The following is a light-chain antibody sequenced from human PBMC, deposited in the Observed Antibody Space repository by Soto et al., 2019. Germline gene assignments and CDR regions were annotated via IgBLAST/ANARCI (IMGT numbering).Light chain of an antibody. V-gene: IGKV1-39*01. CDR1: QTIYNY. Sequence: DIQMTQSPSSLSASVGDRVTITCRASQTIYNYLNWYQQKPGKAPKLLIYTASSLQSGVPSRFSGSGSGTDFTLTISNLQPEDFATYYCQQSYSSPTFGQGTRLEIK. J-gene: IGKJ5*01. CDR3: QQSYSSPT. CDR2: TAS.